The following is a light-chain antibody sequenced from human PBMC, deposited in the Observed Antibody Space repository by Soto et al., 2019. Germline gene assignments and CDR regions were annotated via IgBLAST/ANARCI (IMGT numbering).Light chain of an antibody. Sequence: VLTQSPGTLSLSPGERATLSCRASQSLSSSFLAWYQQKPGRAPRLLIYGASNRATGIPDRFSGSGSGTDFTLTISRLEPEDFAVYFCLQHASHLYTFGQGTKLEIK. V-gene: IGKV3-20*01. CDR1: QSLSSSF. J-gene: IGKJ2*01. CDR2: GAS. CDR3: LQHASHLYT.